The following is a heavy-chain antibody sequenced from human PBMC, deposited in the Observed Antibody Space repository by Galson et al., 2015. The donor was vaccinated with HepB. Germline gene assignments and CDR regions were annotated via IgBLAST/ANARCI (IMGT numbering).Heavy chain of an antibody. V-gene: IGHV3-66*01. D-gene: IGHD3-3*01. CDR1: GFTVSSNH. CDR2: VYSVGNT. Sequence: SLRLSCAASGFTVSSNHMSWVRQAPGKGLEWISVVYSVGNTYYADSVKGRFIISRDNSKNTLYLQMNSLRIEDTAVYYCARGIYYDFWSGYYPHWGQGTLVTVSS. J-gene: IGHJ4*02. CDR3: ARGIYYDFWSGYYPH.